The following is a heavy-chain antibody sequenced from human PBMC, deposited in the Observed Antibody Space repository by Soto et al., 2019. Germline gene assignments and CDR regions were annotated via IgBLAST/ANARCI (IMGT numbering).Heavy chain of an antibody. CDR2: INTNTGNP. V-gene: IGHV7-4-1*01. D-gene: IGHD6-6*01. Sequence: GASVKVSCKASGYTFTSYAMNWVRQAPGQGLEWMGWINTNTGNPTYAQGFTGRFVFSLDTSVSTAYLQICSLKAEDTAVYYCARDCWGSSDDYCGMDVWGQGTTVTVSS. CDR3: ARDCWGSSDDYCGMDV. CDR1: GYTFTSYA. J-gene: IGHJ6*02.